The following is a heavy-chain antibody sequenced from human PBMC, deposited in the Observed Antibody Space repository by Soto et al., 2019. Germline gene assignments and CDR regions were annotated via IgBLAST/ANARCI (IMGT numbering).Heavy chain of an antibody. Sequence: GGSLRLSCTASGFTFRSYAMSWVRQAPGKGLEWVSIISSNGESTYNTDATYYADSVRGRFSISRDNSKNTLSLQMNSLRAEDTAVYYCTKALYCSSTSCYSGGDTFHIWGQGTMVTVSS. CDR1: GFTFRSYA. J-gene: IGHJ3*02. CDR2: ISSNGESTYNTDAT. CDR3: TKALYCSSTSCYSGGDTFHI. V-gene: IGHV3-23*01. D-gene: IGHD2-2*01.